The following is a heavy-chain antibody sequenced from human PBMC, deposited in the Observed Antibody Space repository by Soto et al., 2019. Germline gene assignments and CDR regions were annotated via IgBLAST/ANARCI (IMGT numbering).Heavy chain of an antibody. D-gene: IGHD3-16*02. V-gene: IGHV4-30-2*01. J-gene: IGHJ4*02. CDR1: GGSISSGGYS. CDR3: ARGKELSLLDY. CDR2: IYHSGST. Sequence: PSETLSLTCAVSGGSISSGGYSWSWIRQPPGKGLEWIGYIYHSGSTYYNPSLKSRVTISVDRSKNQFSLKLSSVTAADTAVYYCARGKELSLLDYWGQGTLVTVSS.